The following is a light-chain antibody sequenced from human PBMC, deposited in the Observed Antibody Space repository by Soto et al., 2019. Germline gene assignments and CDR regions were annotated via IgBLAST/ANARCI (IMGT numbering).Light chain of an antibody. J-gene: IGKJ1*01. Sequence: DIVMTQSPAALAVSPGEGATLSCRASQSVSSNLAWYQQKPGQAPRLPIYAASTRAMGIPARFSGSGSGTEFTLTINGLQSEDFAVYYCQQFNNWPPTFGQGTKVEIK. CDR2: AAS. V-gene: IGKV3-15*01. CDR1: QSVSSN. CDR3: QQFNNWPPT.